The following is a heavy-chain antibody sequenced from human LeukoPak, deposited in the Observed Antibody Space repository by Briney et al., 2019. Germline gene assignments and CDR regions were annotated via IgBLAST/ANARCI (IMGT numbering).Heavy chain of an antibody. J-gene: IGHJ4*02. V-gene: IGHV1-46*01. D-gene: IGHD3-9*01. CDR1: GGTFSSYA. Sequence: GASVKVSCKASGGTFSSYAISWVRQAPGQGLEWMGIINPSGGSTSYAQKFQGRVTMTRDMSTSTVYMELSSLRSEDTAVYYCASEYDILTGFSYWGQGTLVTVSS. CDR3: ASEYDILTGFSY. CDR2: INPSGGST.